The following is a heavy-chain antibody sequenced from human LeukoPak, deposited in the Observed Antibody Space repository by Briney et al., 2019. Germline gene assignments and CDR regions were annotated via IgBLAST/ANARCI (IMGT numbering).Heavy chain of an antibody. Sequence: SETLSLTCTVSGGSISSSSYYWGWIRQPPGKGLEWIGSIYYSGSTYYNPSLKSRVTISVDTSKNQFSLKLSSVTAADTAVYYCARRSVLWFRDPGHYFDYWGQGTLVTVSS. CDR1: GGSISSSSYY. V-gene: IGHV4-39*01. CDR3: ARRSVLWFRDPGHYFDY. D-gene: IGHD3-10*01. CDR2: IYYSGST. J-gene: IGHJ4*02.